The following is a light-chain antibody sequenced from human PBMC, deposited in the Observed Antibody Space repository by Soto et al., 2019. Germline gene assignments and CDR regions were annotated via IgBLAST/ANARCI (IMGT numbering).Light chain of an antibody. Sequence: EIVLTQSPATLSLSPGERATISCRASQSVSSYLAWYQQKPGQAPRLLIYDASNRATGIPARFSGSGFGTDFTLTISSLEPEDFAVYYCQQRSNWPPTFGQGTRLEIK. J-gene: IGKJ5*01. CDR3: QQRSNWPPT. CDR1: QSVSSY. CDR2: DAS. V-gene: IGKV3-11*01.